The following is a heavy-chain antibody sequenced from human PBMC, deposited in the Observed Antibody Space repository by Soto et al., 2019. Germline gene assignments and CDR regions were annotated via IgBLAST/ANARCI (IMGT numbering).Heavy chain of an antibody. Sequence: QVQLVESGGGVVQPGRSLRLSCAASGFTFSSYGMHWVRQAPGKGLEWVAVISYDGSNQYYADSVKGRFTISRDNSKNTLYLQMNSLRAEDTAVYYCAKDLGVYIAVAGTGFDYWGQGTLVTVSS. V-gene: IGHV3-30*18. J-gene: IGHJ4*02. CDR2: ISYDGSNQ. CDR3: AKDLGVYIAVAGTGFDY. CDR1: GFTFSSYG. D-gene: IGHD6-19*01.